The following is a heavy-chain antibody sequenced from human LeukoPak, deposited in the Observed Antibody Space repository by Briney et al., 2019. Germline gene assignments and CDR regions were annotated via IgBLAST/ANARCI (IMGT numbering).Heavy chain of an antibody. Sequence: ASVKVSCKASGYTFTGYYMHWVRQAPGQRLEWMGWINPNIGGTNYTQKFQGRVTMTRDTSISTAYMELSRLRSDDTAVYYCARRSDYYYDSSGVGTYYFDYWGQGTLVTVSS. CDR3: ARRSDYYYDSSGVGTYYFDY. CDR1: GYTFTGYY. CDR2: INPNIGGT. D-gene: IGHD3-22*01. J-gene: IGHJ4*02. V-gene: IGHV1-2*02.